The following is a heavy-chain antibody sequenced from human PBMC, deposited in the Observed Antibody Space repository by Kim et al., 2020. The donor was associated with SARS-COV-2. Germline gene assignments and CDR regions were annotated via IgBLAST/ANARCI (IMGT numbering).Heavy chain of an antibody. CDR1: GFTFNSFT. CDR2: IRNNGDST. D-gene: IGHD3-22*01. V-gene: IGHV3-64D*06. J-gene: IGHJ4*02. Sequence: GGSLRLSCSASGFTFNSFTMHWVRQAPGKGLEYVSAIRNNGDSTSHADSVKGRFTISRDNSKNTVYLQMNSMRVEDTAVYYCVKDRITTYYYDTSGYPGDSWGQGTLVTVSS. CDR3: VKDRITTYYYDTSGYPGDS.